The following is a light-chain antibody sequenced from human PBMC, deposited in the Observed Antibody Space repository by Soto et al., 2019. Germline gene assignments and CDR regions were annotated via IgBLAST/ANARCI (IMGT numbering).Light chain of an antibody. CDR3: QQYGDLPWT. CDR2: GAS. Sequence: ALTQSPGTLSPSPGERATLSCRASQSVSSNYLAWYQQKPGQAPRLLIYGASSRATGIPDRFSGSGSGTDFTLTIDRLESEDFAVYFCQQYGDLPWTFGQGTKVDIK. CDR1: QSVSSNY. J-gene: IGKJ1*01. V-gene: IGKV3-20*01.